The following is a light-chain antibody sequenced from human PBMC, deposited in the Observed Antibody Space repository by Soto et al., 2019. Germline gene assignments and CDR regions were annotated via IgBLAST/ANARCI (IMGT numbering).Light chain of an antibody. CDR2: AAS. J-gene: IGKJ1*01. CDR3: QQYYSYSWT. Sequence: DIQMTQSPSTLSASVGDRFTITCLASQTISNWLAWYQQKPGKAPKLLIYAASTLQSGVPSRFSGSGSGTDFTLTISCLQSEDFATYYCQQYYSYSWTFGQGTKVDIK. V-gene: IGKV1-5*01. CDR1: QTISNW.